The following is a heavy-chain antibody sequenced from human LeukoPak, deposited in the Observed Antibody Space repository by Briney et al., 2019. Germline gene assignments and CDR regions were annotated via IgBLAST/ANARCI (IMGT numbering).Heavy chain of an antibody. D-gene: IGHD4-17*01. CDR2: IFYSGST. J-gene: IGHJ4*02. CDR3: AREGPVRGVDY. CDR1: GGSISSGDYY. V-gene: IGHV4-30-4*01. Sequence: SQTLSLTCTVSGGSISSGDYYWSWVRQPPGKGLEWIGCIFYSGSTNYNPSLKSRVTISVDTSKNQFSLKLSSVTAADTAVYYCAREGPVRGVDYWGQGTLVTVSS.